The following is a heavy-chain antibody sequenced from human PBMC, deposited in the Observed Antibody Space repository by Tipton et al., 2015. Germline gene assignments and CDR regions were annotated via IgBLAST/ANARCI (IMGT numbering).Heavy chain of an antibody. V-gene: IGHV4-39*07. D-gene: IGHD6-13*01. CDR1: GGSVSSVSYY. CDR2: INHGGST. Sequence: GLVKPSETLSLTCTVSGGSVSSVSYYWSWIRQSPGKGLEWIGEINHGGSTNYNPSLKSRVTISVDTSKNQFSLKLNSVTAADTALYYCAKGTSSWHEGRFDYWGQGTLVTVSS. CDR3: AKGTSSWHEGRFDY. J-gene: IGHJ4*02.